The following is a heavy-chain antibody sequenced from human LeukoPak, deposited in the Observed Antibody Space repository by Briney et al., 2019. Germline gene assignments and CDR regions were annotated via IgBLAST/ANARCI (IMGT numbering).Heavy chain of an antibody. CDR2: IKQDGTEK. J-gene: IGHJ4*02. CDR3: AGGNGWLIDL. CDR1: GFTFSYYW. D-gene: IGHD6-19*01. Sequence: GGSLRLSCAGSGFTFSYYWMDWVRQIPGKGLEWVANIKQDGTEKNYVGSVKGRFTISRDNAKKSLYLQLNSLRGDDTAIYYCAGGNGWLIDLWGQGTLVTVSS. V-gene: IGHV3-7*04.